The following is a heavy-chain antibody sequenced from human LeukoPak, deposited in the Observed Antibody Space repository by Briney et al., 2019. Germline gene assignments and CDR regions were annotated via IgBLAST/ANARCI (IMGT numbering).Heavy chain of an antibody. CDR2: IWYDGSNK. CDR1: GFTFSSYG. D-gene: IGHD3-22*01. CDR3: AKGMSGSCYSGSDY. V-gene: IGHV3-33*06. Sequence: PGGSLRLSCAASGFTFSSYGMHWVRQAPGKGLEWVSVIWYDGSNKYYADSVKGRFTISRDNSKNTLYLQMNSLRAEDTAVYYCAKGMSGSCYSGSDYWGQGNLVTVSS. J-gene: IGHJ4*02.